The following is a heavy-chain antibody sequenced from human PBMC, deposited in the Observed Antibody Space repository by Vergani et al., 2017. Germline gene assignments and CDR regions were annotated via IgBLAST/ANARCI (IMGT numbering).Heavy chain of an antibody. V-gene: IGHV3-23*04. J-gene: IGHJ4*02. Sequence: QLVESGGGWVQPGASLRLSCVVSGFDFSSYIMNWVRQAPGKGLEWVSAIRARYPSTYYADSVKGRFTISRANSKNMLYLQMNSLRAEDTAVYYCAGVSYDTTPYWQGGYDCWGQGTLVSVSS. CDR2: IRARYPST. CDR3: AGVSYDTTPYWQGGYDC. D-gene: IGHD3-22*01. CDR1: GFDFSSYI.